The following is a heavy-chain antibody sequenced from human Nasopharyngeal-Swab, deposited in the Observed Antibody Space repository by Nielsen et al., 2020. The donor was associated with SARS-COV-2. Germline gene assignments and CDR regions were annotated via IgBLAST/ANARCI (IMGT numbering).Heavy chain of an antibody. CDR3: ARWGGAHDYSNQWGKSLNYFDY. Sequence: SETLSRTLPVHCGSFRGYYWSWIRQVPGEGLEWIGENNHSGSTNYNTFLKSRIAISVDTSKNQFSLKRSSVTAADTAVYYCARWGGAHDYSNQWGKSLNYFDYWGQGTLVTVSS. CDR2: NNHSGST. J-gene: IGHJ4*02. D-gene: IGHD4-11*01. V-gene: IGHV4-34*01. CDR1: CGSFRGYY.